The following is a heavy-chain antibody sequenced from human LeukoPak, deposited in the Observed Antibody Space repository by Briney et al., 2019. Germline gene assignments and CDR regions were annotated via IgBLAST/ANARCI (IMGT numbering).Heavy chain of an antibody. Sequence: ASVKVSCTASGYTFTDCYMHWVRQAPGQGLGWMGWINPNSGATHYAQKFQGRVSMTRDTSISTAYMELSGLTSDDAAVFYCARDCNWNDGGGFDHWGQGTLVTVSS. CDR3: ARDCNWNDGGGFDH. CDR2: INPNSGAT. CDR1: GYTFTDCY. D-gene: IGHD1-1*01. V-gene: IGHV1-2*02. J-gene: IGHJ5*02.